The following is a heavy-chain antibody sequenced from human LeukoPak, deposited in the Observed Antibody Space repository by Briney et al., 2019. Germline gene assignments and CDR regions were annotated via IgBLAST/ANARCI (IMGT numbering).Heavy chain of an antibody. CDR3: ARDVELSRISTWSFDY. CDR1: GFTFIRFG. Sequence: ASVKVSCKASGFTFIRFGICWVRQAPGQGLEWMRWISGYNGNTNYAQKFRGRVTMTTDTSTSTAYMELRSLTSDDTAVYYCARDVELSRISTWSFDYWGQGTLITVSS. CDR2: ISGYNGNT. J-gene: IGHJ4*02. D-gene: IGHD6-13*01. V-gene: IGHV1-18*01.